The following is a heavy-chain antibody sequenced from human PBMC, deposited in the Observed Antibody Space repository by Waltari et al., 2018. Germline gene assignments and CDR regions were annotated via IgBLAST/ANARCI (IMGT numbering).Heavy chain of an antibody. V-gene: IGHV3-33*06. J-gene: IGHJ4*02. D-gene: IGHD2-15*01. Sequence: QVQLVASGGGVVQPGRSLRLSCAASGFTFSSYGMHWVRQAPGKGLEWVAVRWYDGSNKYYADSVKGRFTITRDNSKNTLYLQMNSLIAEDTAVYYCAKDGGGSEAGYDFDYWGQGTLVTVSS. CDR1: GFTFSSYG. CDR3: AKDGGGSEAGYDFDY. CDR2: RWYDGSNK.